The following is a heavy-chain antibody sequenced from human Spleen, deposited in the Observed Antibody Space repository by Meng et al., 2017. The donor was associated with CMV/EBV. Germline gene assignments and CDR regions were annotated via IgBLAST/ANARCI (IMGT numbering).Heavy chain of an antibody. Sequence: GGSLRLSGAASGFTFSSYWMSWVRQAPGKGLEWVANIKQDGSEKYYVDSVKGRFTISRDNAKNSLYLQMNSLRAEDTAVYYCARDGLLCTNGVCHDYYYYGMDVWGQGTTVTVSS. D-gene: IGHD2-8*01. V-gene: IGHV3-7*01. J-gene: IGHJ6*02. CDR1: GFTFSSYW. CDR2: IKQDGSEK. CDR3: ARDGLLCTNGVCHDYYYYGMDV.